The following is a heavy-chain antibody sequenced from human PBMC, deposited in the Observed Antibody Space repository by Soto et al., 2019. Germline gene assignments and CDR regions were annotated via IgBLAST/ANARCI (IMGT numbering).Heavy chain of an antibody. CDR1: GFTFRNNA. D-gene: IGHD3-10*01. Sequence: EVQLLESGGGLVQPGGSLRLSCAASGFTFRNNAMSWVRQAPGKGLYWVSGISGSATSTWYADSVRGRFTISRDNSKSTLYLQMNNLRVEDTAIYDCAKDLAYFGSGSVGWFDPWGQGTLVTVSS. J-gene: IGHJ5*02. CDR3: AKDLAYFGSGSVGWFDP. V-gene: IGHV3-23*01. CDR2: ISGSATST.